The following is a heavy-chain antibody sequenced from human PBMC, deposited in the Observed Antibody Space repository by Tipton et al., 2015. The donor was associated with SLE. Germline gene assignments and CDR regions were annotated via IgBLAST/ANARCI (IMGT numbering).Heavy chain of an antibody. CDR1: GFTFSSYD. CDR3: AKLPVFSAPQSDS. CDR2: ISGSGGST. Sequence: SLRLSCVASGFTFSSYDMSWVRQAPGKGLEWVSSISGSGGSTYHADSVKGRFTISRDNSKNTLFLQMNSLRVEDTAVYYCAKLPVFSAPQSDSWGQGTLVTVSS. J-gene: IGHJ4*02. D-gene: IGHD3-9*01. V-gene: IGHV3-23*01.